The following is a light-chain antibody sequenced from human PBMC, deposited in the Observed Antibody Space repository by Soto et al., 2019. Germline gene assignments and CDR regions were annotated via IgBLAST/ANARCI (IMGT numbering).Light chain of an antibody. Sequence: EIVLTQSPGTLSLSPGERATLSCRASQSVSSSYLAWYQQKPGQAPRLLIYGASSRDTGIPDRFSASGSGRDFTLTISRPEPEDFAVYYCQQYGSSPLTFGGGTKVEIK. CDR1: QSVSSSY. V-gene: IGKV3-20*01. J-gene: IGKJ4*01. CDR2: GAS. CDR3: QQYGSSPLT.